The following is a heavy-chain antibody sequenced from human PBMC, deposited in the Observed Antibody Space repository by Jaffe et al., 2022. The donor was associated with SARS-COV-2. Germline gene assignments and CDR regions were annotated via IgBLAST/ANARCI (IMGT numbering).Heavy chain of an antibody. Sequence: QVQLVQSGAEVKKPGASVKVSCKASGYTFTGYYMHWVRQAPGQGLEWMGWINPNSGGTNYAQKFQGRVTMTRDTSISTAYMELSRLRSDDTAVYYCARGDIVVVPAPAHFDYWGQGTLVTVSS. CDR3: ARGDIVVVPAPAHFDY. CDR2: INPNSGGT. D-gene: IGHD2-2*01. V-gene: IGHV1-2*02. J-gene: IGHJ4*02. CDR1: GYTFTGYY.